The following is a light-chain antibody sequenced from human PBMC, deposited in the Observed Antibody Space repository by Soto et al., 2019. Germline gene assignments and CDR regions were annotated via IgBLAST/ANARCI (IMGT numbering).Light chain of an antibody. V-gene: IGKV1-5*01. CDR3: QQYDDYALVT. CDR1: QSVSRW. J-gene: IGKJ2*01. Sequence: DIQMTQSPSTLSASVGDRVTITCRASQSVSRWLAWYQQKPGKAPKVLIYDASSLESGVPSRFSGNGSGTEFTLTISSLQPEDFATYYCQQYDDYALVTFGQGTKVEIK. CDR2: DAS.